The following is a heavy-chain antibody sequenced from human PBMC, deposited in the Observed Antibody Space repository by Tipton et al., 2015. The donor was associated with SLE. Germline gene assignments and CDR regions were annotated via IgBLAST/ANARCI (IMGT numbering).Heavy chain of an antibody. CDR3: AREACSGGNCWFDY. V-gene: IGHV3-33*08. J-gene: IGHJ4*02. D-gene: IGHD2-15*01. CDR2: IWYDGSNK. CDR1: GFTFSSYG. Sequence: SLRLSCAASGFTFSSYGMHWVRQAPGKGLEWVAVIWYDGSNKYYEDSVKGRFTISRDNSKNTLYLQMNSLRAEDTAVYYCAREACSGGNCWFDYWGQGTLVTVSS.